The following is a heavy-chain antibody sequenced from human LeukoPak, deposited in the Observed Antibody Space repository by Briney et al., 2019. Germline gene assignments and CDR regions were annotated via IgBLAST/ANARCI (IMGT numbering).Heavy chain of an antibody. J-gene: IGHJ4*02. CDR2: ISSSGTTI. D-gene: IGHD2-15*01. V-gene: IGHV3-48*02. Sequence: GGSLRLSCAGSGFTFSSYSMNWVRQAPGKGLEGVSYISSSGTTIYYADSVKGRFTISRDNAENSLYLQMNSLRDEDTAVYYCARDCSGGSCYLDYWGQGTLVTVSS. CDR1: GFTFSSYS. CDR3: ARDCSGGSCYLDY.